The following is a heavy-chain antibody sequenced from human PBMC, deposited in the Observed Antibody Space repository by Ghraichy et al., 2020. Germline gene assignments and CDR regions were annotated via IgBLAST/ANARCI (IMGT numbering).Heavy chain of an antibody. CDR1: GFTFSSYG. D-gene: IGHD2-15*01. J-gene: IGHJ6*02. CDR2: ISSSSSAI. Sequence: GGSLRLSCAASGFTFSSYGMNWVRQAPGNGLEWISYISSSSSAIYYAGSVKGRFTISRDNAKNSLYLQMNSLSDEDTAVYYCARYCSGGSCNPEYYYYAMDVWGQGTTVTVSS. V-gene: IGHV3-48*02. CDR3: ARYCSGGSCNPEYYYYAMDV.